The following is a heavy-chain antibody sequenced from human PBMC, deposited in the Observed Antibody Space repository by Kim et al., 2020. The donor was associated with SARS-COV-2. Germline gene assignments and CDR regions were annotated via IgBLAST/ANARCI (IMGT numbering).Heavy chain of an antibody. V-gene: IGHV4-34*01. J-gene: IGHJ6*02. D-gene: IGHD3-9*01. CDR1: GGSFSGYY. CDR3: ARGEDDILTGDTYYYYGMDV. CDR2: INHSGST. Sequence: SETLSLTCAVYGGSFSGYYWSWIRQPPGKGLEWIGEINHSGSTNYNPSLKSRVTISVDTSKNQFSLKLSSVTAADTAVYYCARGEDDILTGDTYYYYGMDVWGQGTTVTVSS.